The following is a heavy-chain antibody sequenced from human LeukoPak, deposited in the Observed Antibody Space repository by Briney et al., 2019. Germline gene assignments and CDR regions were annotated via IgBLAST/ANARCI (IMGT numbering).Heavy chain of an antibody. Sequence: SETLSLTCAVYGGSFSGYYWSWIRQPPGKGLEWIGEINHSGSTNYNPSLKSRVTISVDTSKNQFSLKLSSVTAADTAVYYCARSYGRGFGPWGQGTLVTVSS. V-gene: IGHV4-34*01. CDR2: INHSGST. CDR1: GGSFSGYY. CDR3: ARSYGRGFGP. J-gene: IGHJ5*02. D-gene: IGHD4-17*01.